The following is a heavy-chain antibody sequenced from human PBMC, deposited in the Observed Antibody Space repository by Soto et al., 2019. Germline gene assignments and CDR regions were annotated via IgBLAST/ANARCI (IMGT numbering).Heavy chain of an antibody. CDR3: ARGGEYYDFWSATSYDY. Sequence: PLETLSLTCTVSGGSISSYYWSWIRQPPGKGLEWIGYIYYSGSTNYNPSLKSRVTISVDTSKNQFSLKLSSVTAADTAVYYCARGGEYYDFWSATSYDYWGQGTLVTVSS. CDR1: GGSISSYY. V-gene: IGHV4-59*01. CDR2: IYYSGST. D-gene: IGHD3-3*01. J-gene: IGHJ4*02.